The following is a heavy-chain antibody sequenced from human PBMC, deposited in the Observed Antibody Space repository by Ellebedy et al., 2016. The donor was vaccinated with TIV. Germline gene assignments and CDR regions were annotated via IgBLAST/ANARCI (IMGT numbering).Heavy chain of an antibody. J-gene: IGHJ6*02. CDR1: GFTLSTYG. Sequence: PGGSLRLSCVASGFTLSTYGMHWVRQTPNQGLEWVAFISTNGREKYYIDSVKGRFTISRDISKNTLYLQMNSLGVDDTAVYYCAEEGGSSRGASGMDVWGQGTAVVVSS. CDR3: AEEGGSSRGASGMDV. D-gene: IGHD6-6*01. V-gene: IGHV3-30*18. CDR2: ISTNGREK.